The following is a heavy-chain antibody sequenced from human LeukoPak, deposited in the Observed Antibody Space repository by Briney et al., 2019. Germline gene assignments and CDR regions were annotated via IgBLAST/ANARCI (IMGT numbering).Heavy chain of an antibody. CDR1: GFTFSSYG. J-gene: IGHJ6*03. CDR3: AKGQRSSSWIHYYYYYMDV. Sequence: GGSLRLSCAASGFTFSSYGMHWLRQAPGKGLEWVAFIRYDGSNKYYADSVKGRFTISRDNSKNTLYLQMNSLRAEDTAVYYCAKGQRSSSWIHYYYYYMDVWGKGTTVTVSS. D-gene: IGHD6-13*01. CDR2: IRYDGSNK. V-gene: IGHV3-30*02.